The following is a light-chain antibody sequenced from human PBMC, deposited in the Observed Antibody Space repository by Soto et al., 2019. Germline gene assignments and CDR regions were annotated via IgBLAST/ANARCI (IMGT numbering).Light chain of an antibody. J-gene: IGLJ3*02. Sequence: QSALTQPPSASGSPGQSVTIACTGTSSDVGAYKYVSWYQQYPGKAPKRMIYEVTNRPSGVPDRFSGSKSGNTASLTVSGLQAEYAPDYYCTSYVGNDIWVFGGGTKLTVL. CDR2: EVT. CDR1: SSDVGAYKY. CDR3: TSYVGNDIWV. V-gene: IGLV2-8*01.